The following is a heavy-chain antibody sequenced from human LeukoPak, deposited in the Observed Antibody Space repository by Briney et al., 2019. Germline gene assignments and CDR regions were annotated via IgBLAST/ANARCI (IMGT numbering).Heavy chain of an antibody. CDR3: ARDRDRFLPAYGMDV. V-gene: IGHV3-48*01. CDR2: ISSSSSTI. J-gene: IGHJ6*02. CDR1: GFTFSSYS. D-gene: IGHD3-3*01. Sequence: GGSLRLSCAAPGFTFSSYSMNWVRQAPGKGLEWVSYISSSSSTIYYADSVKGRFTISRDNAKNSLYLQMNSLRAEDTAVYYCARDRDRFLPAYGMDVWGQGTTVTVSS.